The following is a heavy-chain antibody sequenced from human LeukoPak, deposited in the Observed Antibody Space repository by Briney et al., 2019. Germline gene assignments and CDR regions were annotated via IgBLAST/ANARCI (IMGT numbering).Heavy chain of an antibody. Sequence: GGSLRLSCAASGFTFSSYAMSWVRQAPGKGLAWVSTISGGSGSTYCADSVKGRFTISRDNSKNTLYLQMNSQRDEDTAVYYCAKHRFESGGYHSTDWGQGTLVTVSS. CDR1: GFTFSSYA. V-gene: IGHV3-23*01. J-gene: IGHJ4*02. CDR2: ISGGSGST. CDR3: AKHRFESGGYHSTD. D-gene: IGHD3-22*01.